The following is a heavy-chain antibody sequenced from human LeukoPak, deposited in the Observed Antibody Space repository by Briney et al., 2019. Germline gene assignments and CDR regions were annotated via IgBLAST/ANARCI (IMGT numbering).Heavy chain of an antibody. CDR1: GGPFSGYY. J-gene: IGHJ4*02. Sequence: SETLSLTCAVYGGPFSGYYWSWIRQPPGKGLEWIGEINHSGSTNYNPSLKSRVTMSVDTSKNQFSLNLSSVTAADTAVYYCARDSSTWRGFDCWGQGTLVTVSS. CDR3: ARDSSTWRGFDC. V-gene: IGHV4-34*01. CDR2: INHSGST. D-gene: IGHD6-13*01.